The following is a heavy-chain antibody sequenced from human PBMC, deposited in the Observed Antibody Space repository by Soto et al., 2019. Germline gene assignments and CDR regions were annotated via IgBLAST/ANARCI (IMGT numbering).Heavy chain of an antibody. Sequence: SETLSLTCTVSGGSMRNYFWTWIRQPPGKGLEWIGYIHYSGTTSFFPSYNPSLRSRVTISEDTSKNQFSLKLLSVTTADTAVYFCAAGEASSRNLAPYYLDFWGQGTLVT. V-gene: IGHV4-59*01. J-gene: IGHJ4*02. D-gene: IGHD6-13*01. CDR2: IHYSGTT. CDR1: GGSMRNYF. CDR3: AAGEASSRNLAPYYLDF.